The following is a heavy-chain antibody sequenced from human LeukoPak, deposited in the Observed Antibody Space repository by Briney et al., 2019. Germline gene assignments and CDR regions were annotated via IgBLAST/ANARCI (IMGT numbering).Heavy chain of an antibody. CDR2: IYSGGST. CDR3: ARGHRADDAFDI. Sequence: PGGSLRLSCAASGFTVSSNYMSWVRQAPGKGLEWVSVIYSGGSTYYADSVKGRSTISRHNSKNTLYLQMNSLRAEDTAVYYCARGHRADDAFDIWGQGTMVTVSS. J-gene: IGHJ3*02. CDR1: GFTVSSNY. V-gene: IGHV3-53*04. D-gene: IGHD3-16*02.